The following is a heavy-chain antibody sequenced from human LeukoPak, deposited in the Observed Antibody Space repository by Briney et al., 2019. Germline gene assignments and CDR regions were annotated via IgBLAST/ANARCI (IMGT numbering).Heavy chain of an antibody. D-gene: IGHD3-22*01. V-gene: IGHV3-30*01. CDR1: GFTFSSYA. J-gene: IGHJ4*02. CDR2: ISYDGSNK. Sequence: PGGSLRLSCAASGFTFSSYAMHWVRQAPGKGLEWVAVISYDGSNKYYADSVKGRFTISRDNSKNTLYLQMNSLRAEDTAVHYCAMIVVVTYDYWGQGTLVTVSS. CDR3: AMIVVVTYDY.